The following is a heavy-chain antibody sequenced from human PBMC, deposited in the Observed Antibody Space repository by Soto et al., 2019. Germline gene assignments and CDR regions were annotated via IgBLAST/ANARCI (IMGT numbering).Heavy chain of an antibody. CDR2: ISSSSSTI. Sequence: EVQLVESGGGLVQPGGSLRLSCAASGFTFRGYSMNWVRQAPGKGLEWVSYISSSSSTIYYADSVKGRFTISRDNAKNSLYLQMNSLRYEDTAVYYCARDIGCSGGTCYYYGMDVWGQGTTVTVSS. CDR1: GFTFRGYS. J-gene: IGHJ6*02. V-gene: IGHV3-48*02. CDR3: ARDIGCSGGTCYYYGMDV. D-gene: IGHD2-15*01.